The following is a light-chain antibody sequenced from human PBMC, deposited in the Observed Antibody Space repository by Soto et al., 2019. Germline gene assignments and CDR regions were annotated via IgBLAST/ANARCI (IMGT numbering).Light chain of an antibody. J-gene: IGLJ1*01. Sequence: QSALTQPRSVSGSPGQSVTISCTGTSSDVGVYNYVSWYQQYPGKAPKIMIYDASKRPSGVPDRFSGSKSDNTASLTISGLQAEDEADYYRCSYAGSYTFDFGIGTKVTVL. CDR2: DAS. CDR1: SSDVGVYNY. CDR3: CSYAGSYTFD. V-gene: IGLV2-11*01.